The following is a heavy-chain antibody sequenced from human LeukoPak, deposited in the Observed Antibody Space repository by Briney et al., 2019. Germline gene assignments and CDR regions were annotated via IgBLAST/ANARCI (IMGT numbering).Heavy chain of an antibody. CDR3: AKPLGDYVWGSFDC. V-gene: IGHV3-30*18. D-gene: IGHD3-16*01. J-gene: IGHJ4*02. Sequence: GGSLRLSCAASGFTFSSYGMHWVRQAPGKGLEWVAVISYDGSNKYYADSVKGRFTISRDNSKNTLYLQMNSLRAEDTAVYYCAKPLGDYVWGSFDCWGQGTLVTVSS. CDR1: GFTFSSYG. CDR2: ISYDGSNK.